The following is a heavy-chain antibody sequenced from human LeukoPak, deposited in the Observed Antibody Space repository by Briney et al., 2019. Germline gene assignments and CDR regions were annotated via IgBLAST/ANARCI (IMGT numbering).Heavy chain of an antibody. V-gene: IGHV1-18*01. Sequence: ASVKVSCKASGYTFTSYGISWVRQAPGQGLEWMGWINSYNGNTKYAQKLQGRVTMTTDTSTSTAYMELRSLTSDDTAVYYCARRSYLFSNNSGDDAFDIWGQGTMVTVSS. CDR2: INSYNGNT. CDR1: GYTFTSYG. CDR3: ARRSYLFSNNSGDDAFDI. D-gene: IGHD1-26*01. J-gene: IGHJ3*02.